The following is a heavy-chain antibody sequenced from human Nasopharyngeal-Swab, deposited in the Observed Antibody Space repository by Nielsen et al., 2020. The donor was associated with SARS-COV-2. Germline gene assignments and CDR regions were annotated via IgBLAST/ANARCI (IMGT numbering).Heavy chain of an antibody. Sequence: SETLSLTCTVSGGSISSSSYYWGWIRQPPGKGLEWIGSIYYSGSTYYNSSLKSRVTISVDTSKNQFSLKLSSVTAADTAVYYCAREGQQLVLGDMDVWGKGTTVTVSS. CDR1: GGSISSSSYY. J-gene: IGHJ6*03. V-gene: IGHV4-39*07. CDR3: AREGQQLVLGDMDV. D-gene: IGHD6-13*01. CDR2: IYYSGST.